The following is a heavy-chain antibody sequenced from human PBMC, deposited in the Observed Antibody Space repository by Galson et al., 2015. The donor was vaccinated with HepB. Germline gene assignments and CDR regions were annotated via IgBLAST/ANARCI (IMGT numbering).Heavy chain of an antibody. J-gene: IGHJ4*02. CDR2: IRKDGVYK. CDR1: GFTFSNYW. Sequence: SLRLSCAASGFTFSNYWMSWVRQAPGEGLGWVGNIRKDGVYKYYVDSVKGRFTISRDNGKNSLYLEMNSLRVEDTAVYYCVPLVVPAAKGSKEIFDYWGQGTLVAVSS. V-gene: IGHV3-7*01. D-gene: IGHD2-2*01. CDR3: VPLVVPAAKGSKEIFDY.